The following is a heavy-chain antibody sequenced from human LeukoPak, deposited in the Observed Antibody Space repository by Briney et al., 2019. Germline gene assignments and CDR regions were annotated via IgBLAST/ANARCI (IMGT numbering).Heavy chain of an antibody. Sequence: SETLSLTCGVSSEFFSGYYWGWIRQPPGKGLEWTGDINDSGTTKYNPTLKSRVTISIDSSKRQFSLKVKSVTAADTAVYYCARLPLGAFGEVLNFDYWGQGTPVTVSS. CDR2: INDSGTT. D-gene: IGHD3-10*01. CDR3: ARLPLGAFGEVLNFDY. J-gene: IGHJ4*02. CDR1: SEFFSGYY. V-gene: IGHV4-34*01.